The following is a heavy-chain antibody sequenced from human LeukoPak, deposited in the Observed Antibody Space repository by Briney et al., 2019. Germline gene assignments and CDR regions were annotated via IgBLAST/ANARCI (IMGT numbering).Heavy chain of an antibody. V-gene: IGHV3-23*01. CDR3: AKGAREYSGYDDYFDY. CDR2: ISGSGGST. CDR1: GFTFSSYA. D-gene: IGHD5-12*01. J-gene: IGHJ4*02. Sequence: GGALRLSCAASGFTFSSYAMSWVRQAPGKGLEWVSAISGSGGSTYYADSVKGRFTISRDNSKNTLYLQMNSLRAEDTAVYCCAKGAREYSGYDDYFDYWGQGTLVTVSS.